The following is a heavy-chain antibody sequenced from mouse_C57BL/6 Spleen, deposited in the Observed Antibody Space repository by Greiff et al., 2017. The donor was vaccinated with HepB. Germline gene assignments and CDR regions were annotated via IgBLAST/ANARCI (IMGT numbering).Heavy chain of an antibody. CDR2: INSDGGST. D-gene: IGHD2-3*01. V-gene: IGHV5-2*01. J-gene: IGHJ4*01. Sequence: DVQLVESGGGLVQPGESLKLSCESNEYEFPSHDMSWVRKTPEQRLELVAAINSDGGSTYYPDTMERRFIISRDNTKKTLYLQMSRLRSEDTALYYCARHGDGPLYYAMDYWGQGTSVTVSS. CDR1: EYEFPSHD. CDR3: ARHGDGPLYYAMDY.